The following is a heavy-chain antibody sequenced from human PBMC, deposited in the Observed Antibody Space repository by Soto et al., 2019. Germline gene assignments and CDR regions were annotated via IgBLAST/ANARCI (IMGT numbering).Heavy chain of an antibody. CDR3: ARKNMVRGVIRSRNNWFDP. CDR2: IYHSGST. D-gene: IGHD3-10*01. CDR1: GGSISSSNW. V-gene: IGHV4-4*02. J-gene: IGHJ5*02. Sequence: AETLSLTCAVSGGSISSSNWWSWVRQPPGKGLEWIGEIYHSGSTNYNPSLKSRVTISVDKSKNQFSLKLSSVTAADTAVYYCARKNMVRGVIRSRNNWFDPWGQGTLVTVS.